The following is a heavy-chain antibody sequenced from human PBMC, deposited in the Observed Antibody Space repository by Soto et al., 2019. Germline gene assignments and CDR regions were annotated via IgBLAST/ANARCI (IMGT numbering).Heavy chain of an antibody. CDR3: ARGLEDYYDSSGYYHHNWFDP. V-gene: IGHV1-18*01. CDR1: GYTFTSYG. J-gene: IGHJ5*02. D-gene: IGHD3-22*01. Sequence: ASVKVSCKASGYTFTSYGIIWVRQAPGQGLEWMGWISAYNGNTNYAQKLQGRVTMTTDTSTSTAYMELRSLRSDDTAVYYCARGLEDYYDSSGYYHHNWFDPWGQGTLVTVSS. CDR2: ISAYNGNT.